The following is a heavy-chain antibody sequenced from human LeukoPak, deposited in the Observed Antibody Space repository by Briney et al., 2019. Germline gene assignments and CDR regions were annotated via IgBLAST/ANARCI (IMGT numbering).Heavy chain of an antibody. V-gene: IGHV1-3*04. CDR2: INTGNGNT. Sequence: ASVKVSCKASGYTFTSYAMHWVRQAPGQRLEWMGWINTGNGNTKYSQKFQGRVTITRDTSASTAYMELSSLRSEDTAVYYCARGGRRYFNYFDYWGQGTLVTVSP. D-gene: IGHD3-9*01. CDR3: ARGGRRYFNYFDY. J-gene: IGHJ4*02. CDR1: GYTFTSYA.